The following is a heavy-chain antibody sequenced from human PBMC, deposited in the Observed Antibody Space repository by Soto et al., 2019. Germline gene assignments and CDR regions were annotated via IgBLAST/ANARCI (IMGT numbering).Heavy chain of an antibody. J-gene: IGHJ4*02. CDR2: IYYSGST. Sequence: SETLSLTCTVSGGSISSSSYYWGWIRQPPGKGLEWIGSIYYSGSTYYNPSLKSRVTISVDTSKNQFSLKLSSVTAADTAVYYCARRRGSYSGYDQFDYWGQGTLVTVSS. V-gene: IGHV4-39*01. CDR3: ARRRGSYSGYDQFDY. CDR1: GGSISSSSYY. D-gene: IGHD5-12*01.